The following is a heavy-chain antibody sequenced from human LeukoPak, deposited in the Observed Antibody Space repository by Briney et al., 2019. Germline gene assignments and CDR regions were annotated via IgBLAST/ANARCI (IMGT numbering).Heavy chain of an antibody. Sequence: GGSLRLSCAASGFTFSSYGMHWVRQAPGKGLEWVAVIWYDGSNKYYADSVKGRFTISRDNSKNTLYLQMNSLRAEDTAVYYCARDQAQGRRRFDYWGQGTLVTVSS. J-gene: IGHJ4*02. CDR2: IWYDGSNK. D-gene: IGHD1-26*01. CDR3: ARDQAQGRRRFDY. V-gene: IGHV3-33*01. CDR1: GFTFSSYG.